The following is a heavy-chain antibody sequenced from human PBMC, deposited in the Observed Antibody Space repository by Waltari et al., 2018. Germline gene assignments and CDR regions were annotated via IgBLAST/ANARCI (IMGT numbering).Heavy chain of an antibody. CDR2: IYTSGST. D-gene: IGHD3-3*01. V-gene: IGHV4-61*02. J-gene: IGHJ4*02. CDR1: GGSLSSGSYY. Sequence: QVQLQESGPGLVKPSQTLSLTCTVSGGSLSSGSYYWCWIRQPAGKGLEWIGRIYTSGSTNYNPSLKSRVTISVDTSKNQFSLKLSSVTAADTAVYYCARFVTIFGVVIWGQGTLVTVSS. CDR3: ARFVTIFGVVI.